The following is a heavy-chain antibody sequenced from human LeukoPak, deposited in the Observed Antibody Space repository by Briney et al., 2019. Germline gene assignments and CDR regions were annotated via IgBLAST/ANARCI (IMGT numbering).Heavy chain of an antibody. Sequence: PGGSLRLSCAASGFTFSSYAMSWVRQAPGKGLEWVSAISGSGGSTYYADSVKGRFTISRDNSKNTLYLQMNSLRAEDTAVYYCAKAPIVPAAIRYYFDYWGQGTLVTVSS. CDR1: GFTFSSYA. CDR2: ISGSGGST. V-gene: IGHV3-23*01. D-gene: IGHD2-2*02. CDR3: AKAPIVPAAIRYYFDY. J-gene: IGHJ4*02.